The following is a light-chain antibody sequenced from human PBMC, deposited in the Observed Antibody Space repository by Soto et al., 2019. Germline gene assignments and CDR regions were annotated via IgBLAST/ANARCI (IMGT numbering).Light chain of an antibody. CDR3: QQYNSYSRT. J-gene: IGKJ1*01. CDR1: QGISSY. V-gene: IGKV1-8*01. Sequence: AIRMTQSPSSLSASTGDRVTITCRASQGISSYLAWYQQKPGKAPKLLIYKASTLKSGVPSRFSGSGSGTECTLTISSLQPDDFATYYCQQYNSYSRTLCQGTKVDIK. CDR2: KAS.